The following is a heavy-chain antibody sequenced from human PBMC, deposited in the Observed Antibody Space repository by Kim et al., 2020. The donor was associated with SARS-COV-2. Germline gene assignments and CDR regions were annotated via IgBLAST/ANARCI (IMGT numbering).Heavy chain of an antibody. J-gene: IGHJ6*03. CDR3: ARDSGYGDYAYYYYYMDV. V-gene: IGHV4-31*02. Sequence: KSRVTISVDTSKNQFSLKLSSVTAADTAVYYCARDSGYGDYAYYYYYMDVWGKGTTVTVSS. D-gene: IGHD4-17*01.